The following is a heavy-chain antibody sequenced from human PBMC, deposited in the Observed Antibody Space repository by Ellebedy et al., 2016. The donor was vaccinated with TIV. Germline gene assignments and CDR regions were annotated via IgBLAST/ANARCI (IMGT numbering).Heavy chain of an antibody. CDR1: GYTFTGYY. CDR3: ALIVVVPAAIPATDY. Sequence: ASVKVSXKASGYTFTGYYMHWVRQAPGQGLEWMGWINPNSGGTNYAQKFQGRVTMTRDTSISTAYMELSRLRSDDTAVYYCALIVVVPAAIPATDYWGQGTLVTVSS. V-gene: IGHV1-2*02. CDR2: INPNSGGT. J-gene: IGHJ4*02. D-gene: IGHD2-2*02.